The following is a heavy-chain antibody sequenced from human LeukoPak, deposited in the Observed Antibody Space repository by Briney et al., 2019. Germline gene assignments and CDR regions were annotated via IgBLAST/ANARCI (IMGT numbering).Heavy chain of an antibody. D-gene: IGHD6-19*01. V-gene: IGHV6-1*01. CDR1: GDSVSSKNGA. CDR3: ARDFGTTGWHTFDY. Sequence: SQTLSLTCVVSGDSVSSKNGAWNWVRQSPSRGLEWLGSTYYRSKWYNDYAESMEARMTISQDTSKNQYSLHLNSVTPDDTAVYYCARDFGTTGWHTFDYWGQGTLVTVSS. CDR2: TYYRSKWYN. J-gene: IGHJ4*02.